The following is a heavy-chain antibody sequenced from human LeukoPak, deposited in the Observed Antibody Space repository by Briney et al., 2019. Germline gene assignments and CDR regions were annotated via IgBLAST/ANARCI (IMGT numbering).Heavy chain of an antibody. V-gene: IGHV4-31*03. J-gene: IGHJ4*02. CDR2: IYYSGST. Sequence: PSETLSLTCTVSGGSISSGGYYWSWIRQHPGKGLEWIGYIYYSGSTYYNPSLKSRVTISVDTSKNQFSLKLSSVTAADTAVYYCARGSWDGYNFDYWGQGTLVTVTS. CDR1: GGSISSGGYY. D-gene: IGHD5-24*01. CDR3: ARGSWDGYNFDY.